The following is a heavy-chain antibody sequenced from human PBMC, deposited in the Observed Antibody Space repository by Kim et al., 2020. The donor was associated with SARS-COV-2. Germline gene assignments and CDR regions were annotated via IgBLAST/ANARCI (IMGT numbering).Heavy chain of an antibody. V-gene: IGHV3-15*01. CDR1: GFTFTDAW. CDR2: IRSKADGGTI. J-gene: IGHJ4*02. Sequence: GGSLILSCTASGFTFTDAWMSWVRQAPGKGLEWVGRIRSKADGGTIDYSAPVKGRFTISRDDSKNTLYLHMNSLQIDDTAVYYCATPLFKVPSYWGQGTLVTVSS. CDR3: ATPLFKVPSY.